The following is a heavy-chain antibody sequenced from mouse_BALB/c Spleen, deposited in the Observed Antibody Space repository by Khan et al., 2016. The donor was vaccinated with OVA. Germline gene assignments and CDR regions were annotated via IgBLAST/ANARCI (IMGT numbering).Heavy chain of an antibody. Sequence: QVQLTESGPGLVAPSQNLSITCTVSGFSLSDYGVSWIRQPPGKGLEWLGVIWGGGSTYYNSALKSRLSISKDNSKSQVFLKMSSLQSDDTAMFYCAKGVWSYYYTLDYWGQGTSVTVSS. CDR3: AKGVWSYYYTLDY. V-gene: IGHV2-6-5*01. CDR2: IWGGGST. CDR1: GFSLSDYG. J-gene: IGHJ4*01.